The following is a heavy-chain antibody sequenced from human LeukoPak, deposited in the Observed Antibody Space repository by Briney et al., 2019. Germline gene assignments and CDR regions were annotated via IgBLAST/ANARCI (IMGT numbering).Heavy chain of an antibody. V-gene: IGHV4-31*03. Sequence: SQTLSLTCTVSGGSISSGGYYWSWIRQHPGKGLEWIGYIYYSGSTNYNPSLKSRVTISVDTSKNQFSLKLSSVTAADTAVYYCARAVVVPAATRTNWFDPWGQGTLVTVSS. CDR1: GGSISSGGYY. CDR3: ARAVVVPAATRTNWFDP. J-gene: IGHJ5*02. D-gene: IGHD2-2*01. CDR2: IYYSGST.